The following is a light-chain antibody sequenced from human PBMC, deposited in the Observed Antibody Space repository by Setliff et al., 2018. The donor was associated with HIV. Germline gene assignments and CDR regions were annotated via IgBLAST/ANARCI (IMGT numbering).Light chain of an antibody. CDR3: SSYTNSNSYV. CDR1: SSDVGTYNA. Sequence: QSALTQPASVSGSPGQSITISCTGTSSDVGTYNAVYWYQQHPGKAPKLMIYDVSTRPSGVSNRFSDSKSGNTASLTIFGLQAEDEADYYCSSYTNSNSYVFGTGTKVTVL. J-gene: IGLJ1*01. V-gene: IGLV2-14*01. CDR2: DVS.